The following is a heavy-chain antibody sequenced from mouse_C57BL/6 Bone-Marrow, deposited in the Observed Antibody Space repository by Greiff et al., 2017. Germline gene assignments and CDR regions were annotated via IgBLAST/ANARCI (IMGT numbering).Heavy chain of an antibody. CDR3: TRGATVVARYAMDY. J-gene: IGHJ4*01. CDR2: IRNKANNHAT. Sequence: EVKLMESGGGLVQPGGSMKLSCAASGFTFSDAWMDWVRQSPEKGLEWVAEIRNKANNHATYYAESVKGRFTISRDDSKSSVYLQMNSLRAEDTGIYYCTRGATVVARYAMDYWGQGTSGTVSS. D-gene: IGHD1-1*01. CDR1: GFTFSDAW. V-gene: IGHV6-6*01.